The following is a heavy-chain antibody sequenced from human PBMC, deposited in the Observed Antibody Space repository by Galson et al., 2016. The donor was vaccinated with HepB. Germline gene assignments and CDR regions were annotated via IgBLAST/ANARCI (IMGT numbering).Heavy chain of an antibody. CDR3: ARRMTRMTANWFDP. J-gene: IGHJ5*02. CDR2: INRDGSER. V-gene: IGHV3-7*01. Sequence: SLRLSCAASGFTLSSYWMSWVRQAPGKGLEWVANINRDGSERNYVDSVKGRFPISRDNAKNLMYLQMNSLRAEDTAVYYCARRMTRMTANWFDPWGQGTLVSVSS. D-gene: IGHD2-21*02. CDR1: GFTLSSYW.